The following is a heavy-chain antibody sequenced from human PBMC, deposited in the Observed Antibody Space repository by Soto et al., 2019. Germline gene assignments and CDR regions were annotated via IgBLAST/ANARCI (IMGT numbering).Heavy chain of an antibody. CDR3: ARVGVVESHMDV. J-gene: IGHJ6*03. V-gene: IGHV4-34*01. Sequence: SETLSLTCAVYGGSFSGYYWSWIRQPPGKGLEWIGEINHSGSTNYNPSLKSRVTISVETSKNQFSLKLSSVTAADTAVYYCARVGVVESHMDVWGKGTTVTVSS. D-gene: IGHD2-2*01. CDR1: GGSFSGYY. CDR2: INHSGST.